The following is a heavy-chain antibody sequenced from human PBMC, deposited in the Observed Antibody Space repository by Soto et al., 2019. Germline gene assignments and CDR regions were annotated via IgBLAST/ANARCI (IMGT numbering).Heavy chain of an antibody. CDR3: AQAQDRLADAFDI. J-gene: IGHJ3*02. V-gene: IGHV3-23*01. CDR1: GFTFSSYA. D-gene: IGHD3-9*01. CDR2: ISGSGGST. Sequence: PGGSLRLSCAASGFTFSSYAMRWVRQAPGKGLEWVSAISGSGGSTYYADSVKGRFTISRDNSKNTLYLQMNSLRAEDTAVYYCAQAQDRLADAFDIGCQGTMVTVSS.